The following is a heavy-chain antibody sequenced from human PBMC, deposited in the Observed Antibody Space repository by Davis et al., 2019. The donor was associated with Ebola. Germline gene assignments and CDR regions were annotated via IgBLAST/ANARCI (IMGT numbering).Heavy chain of an antibody. CDR2: IKSKTDGRPT. Sequence: PGGSLRLSCAASGFTFNNAWLSWVRQAPGKGLEWVGRIKSKTDGRPTDYAAPAKGRFTISRDDSKNTVYLQMNSLKIEDTAVYYCTTRTAVTDVHAFDIWGQGTMVTVSS. D-gene: IGHD6-19*01. CDR3: TTRTAVTDVHAFDI. J-gene: IGHJ3*02. CDR1: GFTFNNAW. V-gene: IGHV3-15*01.